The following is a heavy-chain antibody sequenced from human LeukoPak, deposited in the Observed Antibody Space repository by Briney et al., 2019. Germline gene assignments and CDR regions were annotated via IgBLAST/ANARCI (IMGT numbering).Heavy chain of an antibody. V-gene: IGHV3-69-1*01. CDR2: ISSSSYI. J-gene: IGHJ4*02. CDR1: GFTFSDYY. Sequence: GGSLRLSCAASGFTFSDYYMSWIRQAPGKGLEWVSYISSSSYIYYADSVKGRFTISRDNAKNSLYLQMNSLRAEDTAVYHCARVRSGYDSLDYWGQGTLVTVSS. D-gene: IGHD5-12*01. CDR3: ARVRSGYDSLDY.